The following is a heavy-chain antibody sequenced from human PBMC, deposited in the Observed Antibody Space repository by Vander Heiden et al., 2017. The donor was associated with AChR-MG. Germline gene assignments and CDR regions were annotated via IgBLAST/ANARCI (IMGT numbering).Heavy chain of an antibody. CDR2: IWYDGSNK. Sequence: QVQRVASGEGQVQPGWALRLPCAASGFTCGSYGMHWVRQAPGKGLGWVAVIWYDGSNKYYADSVKGRFTISRDNSKNTLYLQMNSLRAEDTAVYYCARGRGIVVGMDVWGQGTTVTVSS. V-gene: IGHV3-33*01. J-gene: IGHJ6*02. CDR3: ARGRGIVVGMDV. CDR1: GFTCGSYG. D-gene: IGHD3-22*01.